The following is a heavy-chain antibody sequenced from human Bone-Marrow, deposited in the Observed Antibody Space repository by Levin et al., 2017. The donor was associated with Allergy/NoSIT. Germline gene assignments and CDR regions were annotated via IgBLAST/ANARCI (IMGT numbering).Heavy chain of an antibody. V-gene: IGHV4-39*01. CDR3: AGHPGGYCSSASCYTGGRFDS. CDR2: IYYSGST. D-gene: IGHD2-2*02. CDR1: GGSINNSSCY. J-gene: IGHJ4*02. Sequence: PSETLSLTCTVSGGSINNSSCYWGWIRQPPGKGLEWIGSIYYSGSTYYNPSFKSRVTVSVDTSKNQFSLKLSSVTVADAAVYYCAGHPGGYCSSASCYTGGRFDSWGQGTLVTVSS.